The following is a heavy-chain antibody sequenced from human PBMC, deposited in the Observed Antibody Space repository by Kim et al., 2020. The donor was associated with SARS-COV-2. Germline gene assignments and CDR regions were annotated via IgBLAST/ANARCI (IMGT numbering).Heavy chain of an antibody. V-gene: IGHV1-69*01. D-gene: IGHD6-13*01. Sequence: QEFQGRVTITADQSTRTAYMELSSLISEDTAVYYCARDPLAAAGTFFDYWGQGTLVTVSS. J-gene: IGHJ4*02. CDR3: ARDPLAAAGTFFDY.